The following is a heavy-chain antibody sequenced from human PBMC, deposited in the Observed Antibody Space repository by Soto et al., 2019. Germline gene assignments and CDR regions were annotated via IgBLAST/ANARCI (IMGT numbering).Heavy chain of an antibody. Sequence: GGSLRLSCAASGFTFSSYAMSWVRQAPGKGLEWVSAISGSGGSTYYADSVKGRFTISRDNSKNTLYLQMNSLRAEDTAVYYCAKSPRGYCSGGSCYYFDYWGQGTLVTVSS. CDR1: GFTFSSYA. CDR3: AKSPRGYCSGGSCYYFDY. D-gene: IGHD2-15*01. CDR2: ISGSGGST. J-gene: IGHJ4*02. V-gene: IGHV3-23*01.